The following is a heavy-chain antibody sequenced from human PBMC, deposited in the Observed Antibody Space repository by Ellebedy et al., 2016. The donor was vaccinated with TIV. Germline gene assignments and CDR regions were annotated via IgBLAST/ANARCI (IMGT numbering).Heavy chain of an antibody. CDR1: GFTFSSYG. Sequence: GESLKISCAASGFTFSSYGMHWVRQAPGKGLEWVAVIWYDGSNKYYADSVKGRFTISRDNSKNTLYLQMNSLRAEDTAVYYCARDIISGSSWYRDYYYGMDVWGQGTTVTVSS. J-gene: IGHJ6*02. CDR3: ARDIISGSSWYRDYYYGMDV. D-gene: IGHD6-13*01. V-gene: IGHV3-33*01. CDR2: IWYDGSNK.